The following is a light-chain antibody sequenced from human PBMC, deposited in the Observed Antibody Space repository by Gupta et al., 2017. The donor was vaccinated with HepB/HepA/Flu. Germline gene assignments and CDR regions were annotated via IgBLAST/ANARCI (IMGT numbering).Light chain of an antibody. CDR3: CSYAGSSSWV. Sequence: QSALTQPASVSGSPGQSITISCTGTSSDVGSYNLVSWYQQHQGKAPKLMIYEVSKRPSGVSNRFSGSKSGNTASLTISGLQSEYEADYYCCSYAGSSSWVFGGGTKLTVL. CDR2: EVS. CDR1: SSDVGSYNL. J-gene: IGLJ3*02. V-gene: IGLV2-23*02.